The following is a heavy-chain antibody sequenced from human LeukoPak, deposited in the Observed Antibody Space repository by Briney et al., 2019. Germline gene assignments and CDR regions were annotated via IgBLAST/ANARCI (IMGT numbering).Heavy chain of an antibody. J-gene: IGHJ4*02. V-gene: IGHV3-11*05. D-gene: IGHD3-9*01. CDR2: ISSSRSYT. CDR1: GFTLSGYY. Sequence: VGSLRLSCVRSGFTLSGYYMSWIRQAPGEGLEWVSYISSSRSYTNYADSVKGRFTISRDNAKNSLYLKMYSQRAEDTAVYYCAREKDYDILTGIDYWGQGTLVTVSS. CDR3: AREKDYDILTGIDY.